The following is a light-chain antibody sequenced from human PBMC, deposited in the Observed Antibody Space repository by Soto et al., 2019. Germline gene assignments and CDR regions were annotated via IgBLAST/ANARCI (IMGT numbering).Light chain of an antibody. J-gene: IGLJ2*01. CDR2: DVT. CDR3: GSYTLISTLMI. V-gene: IGLV2-14*03. Sequence: QSALTQPASVSGSPGQSITISCSGTPSDIGAYNYVSWYQHLPGKAPKVIIYDVTNRPSGVSSRFSGSKSGITASLTISGLHAEDEANYYCGSYTLISTLMIFGGGTKLTV. CDR1: PSDIGAYNY.